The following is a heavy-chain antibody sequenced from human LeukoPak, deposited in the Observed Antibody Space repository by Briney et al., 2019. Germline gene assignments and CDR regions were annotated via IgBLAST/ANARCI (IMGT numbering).Heavy chain of an antibody. CDR2: INPSGGST. CDR3: ARDPRTEYFDY. V-gene: IGHV1-46*01. J-gene: IGHJ4*02. Sequence: ASVKVSCTSSGYTFTSYYMHWVRQAPGQGLEWMGIINPSGGSTSYAQKFQGRVTMTRDTSTSTVYMELSSLRSEDTAVYYCARDPRTEYFDYWGQGTLVTVSS. CDR1: GYTFTSYY. D-gene: IGHD1-1*01.